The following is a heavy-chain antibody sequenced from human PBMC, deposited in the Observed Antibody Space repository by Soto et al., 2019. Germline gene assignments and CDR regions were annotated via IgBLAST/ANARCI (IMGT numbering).Heavy chain of an antibody. CDR1: GFTFSSYG. V-gene: IGHV3-33*01. CDR3: ARDHQTVTTDDY. J-gene: IGHJ4*02. Sequence: GGSLRLSCAASGFTFSSYGMHWVRQAPGKGLEWVAVIWYDGSNKYYADSVKGRFTISRDNSKNTLYLQMNSLRAEDTAVYYCARDHQTVTTDDYWGQGTLVTVSS. D-gene: IGHD4-17*01. CDR2: IWYDGSNK.